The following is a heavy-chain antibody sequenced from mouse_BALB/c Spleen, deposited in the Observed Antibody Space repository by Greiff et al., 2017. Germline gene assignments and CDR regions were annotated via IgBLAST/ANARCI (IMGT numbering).Heavy chain of an antibody. CDR3: ARSITSYAMDD. CDR1: GYTFTSYY. Sequence: QVQLQQPGAELVKPGASVKLSCKASGYTFTSYYMYWVKQRPGQGLEWIGGINPSNGGTNFKEKFTSKAPLTVDKSSSTAYMQLSSLTSEDSAVYFCARSITSYAMDDGGQGTSVTVSA. CDR2: INPSNGGT. J-gene: IGHJ4*01. D-gene: IGHD1-2*01. V-gene: IGHV1-53*01.